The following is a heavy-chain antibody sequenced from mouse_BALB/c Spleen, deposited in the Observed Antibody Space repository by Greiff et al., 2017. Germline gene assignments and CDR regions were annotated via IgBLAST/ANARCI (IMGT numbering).Heavy chain of an antibody. Sequence: EVMLVESGGGLVKPGGSLKLSCAASGFTFSSYAMSWVRQTPEKRLEWVASISSGGSYTYYPDSVKGRFTISRDNAKNTLYLQMSSLRSEDTAMYYCARDRTVVATRYFDVWGAGTTVTVSS. D-gene: IGHD1-1*01. CDR3: ARDRTVVATRYFDV. J-gene: IGHJ1*01. V-gene: IGHV5-9-1*01. CDR2: ISSGGSYT. CDR1: GFTFSSYA.